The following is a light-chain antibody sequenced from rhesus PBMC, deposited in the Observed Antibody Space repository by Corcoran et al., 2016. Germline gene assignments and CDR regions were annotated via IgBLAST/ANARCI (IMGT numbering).Light chain of an antibody. CDR3: AIAHNNTYI. CDR1: GGINVADYH. Sequence: KPMLTQPASLSASPGASASLTCICSGGINVADYHIFWFQQKPESPPRYLLRFKSDSDKGQASGVPSRFSGSKDASANTGTLRISVLQSEDDADFYCAIAHNNTYIFGAGTRLTVL. CDR2: FKSDSDK. J-gene: IGLJ1*01. V-gene: IGLV5-62*01.